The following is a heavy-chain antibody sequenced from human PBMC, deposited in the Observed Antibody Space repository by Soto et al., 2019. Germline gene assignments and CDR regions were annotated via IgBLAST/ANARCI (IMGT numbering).Heavy chain of an antibody. V-gene: IGHV3-33*01. J-gene: IGHJ6*02. D-gene: IGHD3-10*01. CDR3: AREVLVRGIKYHGMDV. CDR2: IWYDGSNK. CDR1: GFTFSSYG. Sequence: QVQLVESGGGVVQPGRSPSLSCAASGFTFSSYGIHWVRQAPGKGLEWVAVIWYDGSNKYYADSVKGRFTISRDNSKNTRYLQMNSLRAEDTAVYYCAREVLVRGIKYHGMDVWGQGTTVTVSS.